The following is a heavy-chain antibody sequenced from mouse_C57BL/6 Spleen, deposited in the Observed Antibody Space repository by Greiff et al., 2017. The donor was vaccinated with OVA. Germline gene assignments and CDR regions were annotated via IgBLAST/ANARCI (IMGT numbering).Heavy chain of an antibody. CDR1: GYTFTDYY. CDR3: ARGGITTVPFAY. Sequence: VHVKQSGPVLVKPGASVKMSCKASGYTFTDYYMNWVKQSHGKSLEWIGVINPYNGGTSYNQKFKGKATLTVDKSSSTAYMELNSLTSEDSAVYYCARGGITTVPFAYWGQGTLVTVSA. CDR2: INPYNGGT. J-gene: IGHJ3*01. V-gene: IGHV1-19*01. D-gene: IGHD1-1*01.